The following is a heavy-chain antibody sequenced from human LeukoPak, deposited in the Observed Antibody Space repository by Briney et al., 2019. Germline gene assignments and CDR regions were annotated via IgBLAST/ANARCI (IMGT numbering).Heavy chain of an antibody. V-gene: IGHV3-9*01. CDR1: GFTFDDYA. CDR2: ISWNSGSI. J-gene: IGHJ5*02. D-gene: IGHD3-10*01. Sequence: GGSLRLSCAASGFTFDDYAMHWVRQAPGKGLEWVSGISWNSGSIGYADSVKGRFTIFRDNAKNSLYLQMNSLRAEDTALYYCAKVRGPWGQGTLVTVSS. CDR3: AKVRGP.